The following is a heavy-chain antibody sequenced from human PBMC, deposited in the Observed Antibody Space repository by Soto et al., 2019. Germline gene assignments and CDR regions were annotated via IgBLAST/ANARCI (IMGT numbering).Heavy chain of an antibody. J-gene: IGHJ4*01. Sequence: QVQLVESGGGVVQPGRSLRVSCAASGLTFSSHAMHWVRQAPGKGLEWVAVISHDGTNKYYLDSVKGRFTISRDNSENTLYLQMNSLRVEDTAVYYCASDYKWELIGGTFDYWGHGTLVTVSA. CDR2: ISHDGTNK. CDR1: GLTFSSHA. D-gene: IGHD1-26*01. V-gene: IGHV3-30*04. CDR3: ASDYKWELIGGTFDY.